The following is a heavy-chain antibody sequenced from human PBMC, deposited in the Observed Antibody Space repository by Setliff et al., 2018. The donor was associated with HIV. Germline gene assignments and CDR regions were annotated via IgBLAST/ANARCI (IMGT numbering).Heavy chain of an antibody. D-gene: IGHD1-26*01. CDR2: IKYDGSEI. V-gene: IGHV3-7*03. CDR1: GFTFSTYW. J-gene: IGHJ4*02. CDR3: ATDLHWEGG. Sequence: GSLRLSCLASGFTFSTYWMTWVRQTPGKELESVANIKYDGSEIYYADSVKGRFTISRDNAKNSLYLQMNSLRVEDTAVYYCATDLHWEGGWGQGTLVTVSS.